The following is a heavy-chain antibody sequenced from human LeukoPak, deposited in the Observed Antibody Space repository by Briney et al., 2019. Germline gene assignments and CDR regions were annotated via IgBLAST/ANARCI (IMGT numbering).Heavy chain of an antibody. V-gene: IGHV4-39*07. CDR2: IYYSGST. CDR1: GGFISSSSYY. D-gene: IGHD1-20*01. Sequence: SETLSLTCTVSGGFISSSSYYWGWIRQPPGKGLEWIGSIYYSGSTYYNPSLKSRVTISVDTSKNQFSLKLSSVTAADTAVYYCAREQGYNWNDGAFDIWGQGTMVTVSS. CDR3: AREQGYNWNDGAFDI. J-gene: IGHJ3*02.